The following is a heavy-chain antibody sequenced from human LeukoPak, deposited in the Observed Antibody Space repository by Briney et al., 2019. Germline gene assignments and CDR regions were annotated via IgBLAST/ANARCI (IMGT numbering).Heavy chain of an antibody. J-gene: IGHJ4*02. CDR1: GFTFSSYA. V-gene: IGHV3-23*01. Sequence: GASLRLSCAASGFTFSSYAMSWVRQAPGKGLEWVSAISGSGGSTYYADSVKGRFTISRDNSKNSLYLQMNSLRAEDTAVYYCARESMAVAGAPFDYWGQGTLVTVSS. CDR2: ISGSGGST. D-gene: IGHD6-19*01. CDR3: ARESMAVAGAPFDY.